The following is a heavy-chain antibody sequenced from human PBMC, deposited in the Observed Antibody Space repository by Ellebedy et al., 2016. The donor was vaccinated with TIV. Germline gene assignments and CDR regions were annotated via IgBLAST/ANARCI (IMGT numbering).Heavy chain of an antibody. CDR2: ISYDGRNR. V-gene: IGHV3-30*18. J-gene: IGHJ4*02. CDR1: GFTFRNYH. CDR3: AKDSISSGWYALFCDY. Sequence: GESLKISCTASGFTFRNYHIHWVRQAPGKGLEWVAFISYDGRNRYYGDSVKGRFTISRDNSNNTLFLQMDSLRADDTAVYYCAKDSISSGWYALFCDYWGQGALVTVSS. D-gene: IGHD6-19*01.